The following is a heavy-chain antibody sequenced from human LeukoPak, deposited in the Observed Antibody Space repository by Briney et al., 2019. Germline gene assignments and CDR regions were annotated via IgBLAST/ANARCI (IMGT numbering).Heavy chain of an antibody. CDR3: ARQYYDILTGYYSHFDY. Sequence: HPGGSLRLSCAASGFTFSNYGLSWVRQAPGKGLEWVSGITGSGGSTYYADSVKGRFTISRDNSKNTLYLQMNSLRAEDTAVYYCARQYYDILTGYYSHFDYWGQGTLVTVSS. CDR1: GFTFSNYG. CDR2: ITGSGGST. V-gene: IGHV3-23*01. J-gene: IGHJ4*02. D-gene: IGHD3-9*01.